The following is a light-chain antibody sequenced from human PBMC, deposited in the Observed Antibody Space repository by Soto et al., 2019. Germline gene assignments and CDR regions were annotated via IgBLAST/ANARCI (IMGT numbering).Light chain of an antibody. V-gene: IGKV3-11*01. CDR3: QQRSDWPST. Sequence: EIVLTQSPATLSLSPGERATLSCRASQSVSSYLAWYQQKPGQAPRLLIYDASNRATGIPARFSGSGSGTDFPLTISRLEPDDCAVYYCQQRSDWPSTFGGGTKVQIK. CDR1: QSVSSY. CDR2: DAS. J-gene: IGKJ4*01.